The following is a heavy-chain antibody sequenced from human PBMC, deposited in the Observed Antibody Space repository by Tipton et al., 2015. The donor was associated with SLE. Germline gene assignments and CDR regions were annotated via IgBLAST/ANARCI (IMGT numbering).Heavy chain of an antibody. V-gene: IGHV4-59*11. D-gene: IGHD3-10*01. CDR1: GGSISSHY. Sequence: TLSLTCTVSGGSISSHYWSWIRQSPGKGLEWIGYIYYSGSTNYNPSLKSRVTISVDTSKNQFSLKLSSVTAADTAVYYCARDTGPHWFDPWGQGTVVTVSS. J-gene: IGHJ5*02. CDR2: IYYSGST. CDR3: ARDTGPHWFDP.